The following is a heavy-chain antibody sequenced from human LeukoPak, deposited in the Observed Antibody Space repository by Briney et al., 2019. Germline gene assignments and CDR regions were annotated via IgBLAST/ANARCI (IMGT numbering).Heavy chain of an antibody. CDR1: GYTFTSYV. J-gene: IGHJ5*02. Sequence: ASVKVSCKASGYTFTSYVINWVRQATGQGLEWMGWMNPNSGNTGYAQKFQGRVTMTRNTSISTVYMELSSLTSEDTAVYYCARSLSVGRNFDWISKKFDNWFDPWGQGTLVTVSS. D-gene: IGHD3-9*01. V-gene: IGHV1-8*01. CDR2: MNPNSGNT. CDR3: ARSLSVGRNFDWISKKFDNWFDP.